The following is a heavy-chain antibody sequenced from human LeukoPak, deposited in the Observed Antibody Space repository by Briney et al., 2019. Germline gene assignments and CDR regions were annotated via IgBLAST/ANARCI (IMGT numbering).Heavy chain of an antibody. D-gene: IGHD6-19*01. CDR3: ATTVAGYPDDYFDY. V-gene: IGHV3-20*04. J-gene: IGHJ4*02. CDR2: INWNGGST. CDR1: GFTFDDYG. Sequence: GGSLRLSCAASGFTFDDYGMSWVRQAPGKGLEWVSGINWNGGSTGYADPVKGRFTISRDNDKNSLYLQMNSLRAEDTAVYYCATTVAGYPDDYFDYWGQGTLVTVSS.